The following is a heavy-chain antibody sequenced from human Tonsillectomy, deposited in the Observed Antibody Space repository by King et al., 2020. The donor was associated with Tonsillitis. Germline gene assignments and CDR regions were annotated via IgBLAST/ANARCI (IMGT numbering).Heavy chain of an antibody. D-gene: IGHD2-2*03. Sequence: VQLVESGGGLVEPGGSLRLSCAASGFTFSSYSMNWVRQAPGKGLEWVSSISSSSSYIYYADSVKGRFTISRDNAKNSLYLQMNSLRAEDTAVYYCARDRGYCSSTSCYGGAFDYWGQGTLVTVSS. CDR1: GFTFSSYS. CDR3: ARDRGYCSSTSCYGGAFDY. J-gene: IGHJ4*02. CDR2: ISSSSSYI. V-gene: IGHV3-21*01.